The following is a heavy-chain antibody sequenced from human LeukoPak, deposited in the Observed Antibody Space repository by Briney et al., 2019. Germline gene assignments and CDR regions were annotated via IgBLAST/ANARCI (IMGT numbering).Heavy chain of an antibody. CDR2: ISSSGGST. CDR3: AKRYGGYEYFDY. CDR1: GFTFSSYG. Sequence: GGTLRLSCAASGFTFSSYGMSWVRQAPGKGLEWVSAISSSGGSTYYADSVKGRFTISRDNSKNTLYLQMNSLRAEDTAVYYCAKRYGGYEYFDYWGQGTLVTVSS. D-gene: IGHD5-12*01. V-gene: IGHV3-23*01. J-gene: IGHJ4*02.